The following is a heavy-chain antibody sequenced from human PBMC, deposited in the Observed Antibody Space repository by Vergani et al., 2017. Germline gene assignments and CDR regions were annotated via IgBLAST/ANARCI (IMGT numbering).Heavy chain of an antibody. D-gene: IGHD6-13*01. CDR1: GGSISSSSYY. Sequence: QLQLQESGPGLVKPSETLSLTCTVSGGSISSSSYYWGWIRQPPGKGLEWIGSIYYSGSTYYNPSLKSRVNISVDTSKNQFSLKLSSVTAADTAVYYCARGIAAAGTHWGQGTLVTVSS. V-gene: IGHV4-39*01. J-gene: IGHJ4*02. CDR3: ARGIAAAGTH. CDR2: IYYSGST.